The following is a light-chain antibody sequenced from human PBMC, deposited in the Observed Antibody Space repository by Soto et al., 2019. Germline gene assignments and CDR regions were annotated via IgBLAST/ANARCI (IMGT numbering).Light chain of an antibody. CDR2: DAS. CDR1: QSVSSD. J-gene: IGKJ4*01. CDR3: QQYNKWPPLT. Sequence: EIVMTQSPATLSVSPGERATLSCRASQSVSSDLAWYQQKPCQAPRLLIYDASTRATGIPVRFSGSGSGTEFTLTISSLQAEDFALYYGQQYNKWPPLTFGGGNKVEI. V-gene: IGKV3-15*01.